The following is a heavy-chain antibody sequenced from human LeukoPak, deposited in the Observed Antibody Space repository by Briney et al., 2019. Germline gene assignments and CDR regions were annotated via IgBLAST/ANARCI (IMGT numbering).Heavy chain of an antibody. CDR3: ARDRGRNSFDY. J-gene: IGHJ4*02. V-gene: IGHV4-34*01. CDR1: GGSFSGYY. Sequence: SETLSLTCAVYGGSFSGYYWSWIRQPPGKGLEWIGEINHSGSTNYNPSLKGRVTISVDTSKNQFSLKLSSVTAADTALYYCARDRGRNSFDYWGQGTLVSVSS. D-gene: IGHD1-14*01. CDR2: INHSGST.